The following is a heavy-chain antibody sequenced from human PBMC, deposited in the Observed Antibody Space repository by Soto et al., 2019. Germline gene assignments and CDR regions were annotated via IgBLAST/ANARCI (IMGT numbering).Heavy chain of an antibody. CDR1: GFTFSSYA. V-gene: IGHV3-23*01. Sequence: EVQLLESGGGLVQPGGSLRLSCAASGFTFSSYAMSWVRQAPGKGLEWVSAISGSGGSTYYADSVKGRFTISRDNSKNALYLQMNSMRAEDTAVYYCANDGPYDSSGYYFDYWGQGTLVTVYS. CDR2: ISGSGGST. CDR3: ANDGPYDSSGYYFDY. J-gene: IGHJ4*02. D-gene: IGHD3-22*01.